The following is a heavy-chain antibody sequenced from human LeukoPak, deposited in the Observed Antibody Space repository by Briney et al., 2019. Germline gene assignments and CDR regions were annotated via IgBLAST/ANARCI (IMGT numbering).Heavy chain of an antibody. D-gene: IGHD5-24*01. J-gene: IGHJ4*02. CDR3: ARSHGYNFYYFDY. V-gene: IGHV4-31*03. CDR1: GGSISSGGYY. Sequence: SETLSLTCTVSGGSISSGGYYWSWIRQHPGKGLEWIGYIYYSGSTYYNPSLKSRVTISVDTSKNQFSLKPSSVTAADTAVYYCARSHGYNFYYFDYWGQGTLVTVSS. CDR2: IYYSGST.